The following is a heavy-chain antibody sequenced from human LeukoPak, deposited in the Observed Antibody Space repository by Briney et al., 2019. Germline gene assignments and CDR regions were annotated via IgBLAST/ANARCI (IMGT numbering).Heavy chain of an antibody. CDR1: GFTFSNYG. D-gene: IGHD3-22*01. CDR2: IWYDGSNK. V-gene: IGHV3-33*06. J-gene: IGHJ4*02. CDR3: AKDKNTMIVVVRDIDY. Sequence: PGGSLRLSCAASGFTFSNYGMHWVRQAPGKGLEWVAVIWYDGSNKYYADSVKGRFTISRDNSKNTLYLQMNSLRAEDTAVYYCAKDKNTMIVVVRDIDYWGQGTLVTVSS.